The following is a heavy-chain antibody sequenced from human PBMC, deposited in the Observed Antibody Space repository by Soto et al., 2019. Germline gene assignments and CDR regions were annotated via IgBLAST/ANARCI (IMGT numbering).Heavy chain of an antibody. CDR2: ISTSVTII. CDR3: ARAGGSGWSLDY. CDR1: GGICIDYC. J-gene: IGHJ4*02. Sequence: PGGSLRLSCAASGGICIDYCMTWIRQAPGKGLEWVSYISTSVTIISYADSVKGRFTISRDDAKNSLYLQMNSLRADDTAIYYWARAGGSGWSLDYWGQGTLVTVFS. V-gene: IGHV3-11*01. D-gene: IGHD6-19*01.